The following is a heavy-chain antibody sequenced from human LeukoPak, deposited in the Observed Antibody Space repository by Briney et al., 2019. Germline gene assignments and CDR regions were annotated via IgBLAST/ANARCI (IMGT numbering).Heavy chain of an antibody. D-gene: IGHD6-19*01. V-gene: IGHV3-7*01. J-gene: IGHJ4*02. CDR1: GFTFSSFW. CDR3: ARIAVAGIDY. Sequence: GGSLRLSCAASGFTFSSFWMSWVRQAPGKGLEWVANIKQDGSEKYYLDSVKGRFTISRDNAKNSLYLQMNSLRAEDSAVYYCARIAVAGIDYWGQGTLVTVSS. CDR2: IKQDGSEK.